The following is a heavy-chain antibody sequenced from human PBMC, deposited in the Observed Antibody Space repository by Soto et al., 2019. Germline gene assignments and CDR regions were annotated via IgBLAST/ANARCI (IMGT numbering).Heavy chain of an antibody. D-gene: IGHD1-26*01. J-gene: IGHJ4*02. Sequence: QVQLQESGPGLVKPSETLSLTCTVSGGSISSYYWSWIRQPPGKGLEWIGYIYYSGSTNYNPSLKGRVTISVDTSKNQFSLKLSSVTAADTAGYYCARQSRGLGYWGQGTLVTVSS. V-gene: IGHV4-59*08. CDR2: IYYSGST. CDR1: GGSISSYY. CDR3: ARQSRGLGY.